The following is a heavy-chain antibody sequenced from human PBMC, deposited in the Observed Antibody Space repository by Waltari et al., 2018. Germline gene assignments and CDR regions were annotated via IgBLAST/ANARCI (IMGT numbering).Heavy chain of an antibody. CDR1: GGSISSHY. V-gene: IGHV4-59*11. CDR2: IYYSGST. CDR3: ARAYSSGWSLYFDY. Sequence: QVQLQESGPGLVKPSETLSLTCTVPGGSISSHYWSWIRQPPGKGLEWIGYIYYSGSTNYNPSLKSRVTISVDTSKNQFSLKLSSVTAADTAVYYCARAYSSGWSLYFDYWGQGTLVTVSS. J-gene: IGHJ4*02. D-gene: IGHD6-19*01.